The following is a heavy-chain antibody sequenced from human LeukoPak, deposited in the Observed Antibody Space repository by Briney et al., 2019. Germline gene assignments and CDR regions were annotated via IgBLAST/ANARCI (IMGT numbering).Heavy chain of an antibody. CDR3: ARSGVAENDY. V-gene: IGHV5-51*01. J-gene: IGHJ4*02. CDR1: GYSFTSYW. CDR2: IYPGDSDT. D-gene: IGHD3-10*01. Sequence: GESLKISCKVSGYSFTSYWIGWVRPMPGKGLEWMGIIYPGDSDTRYSPSFQGQVTISADKSISTAYLQWSSLKASETAVYYCARSGVAENDYWGQGTLVTVSS.